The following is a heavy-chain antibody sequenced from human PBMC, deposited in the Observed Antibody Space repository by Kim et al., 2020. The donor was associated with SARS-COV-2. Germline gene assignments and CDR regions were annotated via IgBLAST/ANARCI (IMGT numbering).Heavy chain of an antibody. D-gene: IGHD5-18*01. CDR1: GFTVSSNY. V-gene: IGHV3-53*04. Sequence: GGSLRLSCAASGFTVSSNYMSWVRQAPGKGLEWVSVIYSGGSTYYADSVKGRFTISRHNSKNTLYLQMNSLRAEDTAVYYCARDLHERTAIGGMDVWGQGTTVTVSS. CDR2: IYSGGST. J-gene: IGHJ6*02. CDR3: ARDLHERTAIGGMDV.